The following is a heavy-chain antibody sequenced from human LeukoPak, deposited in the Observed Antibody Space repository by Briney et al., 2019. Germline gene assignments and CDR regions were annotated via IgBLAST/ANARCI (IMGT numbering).Heavy chain of an antibody. Sequence: PGGSLRLSCAASGFTFSSYTMHWVRQAPGKGLEWVAVISYDGSNKYYADSVKGRFTISRGNSKNTLYLQMNSLRAEDTAVYYCASLTLPDYWGQGTLVTVSS. CDR1: GFTFSSYT. CDR3: ASLTLPDY. D-gene: IGHD2/OR15-2a*01. CDR2: ISYDGSNK. V-gene: IGHV3-30-3*01. J-gene: IGHJ4*02.